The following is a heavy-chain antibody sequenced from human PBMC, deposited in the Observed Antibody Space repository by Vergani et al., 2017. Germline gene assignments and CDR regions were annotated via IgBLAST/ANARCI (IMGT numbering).Heavy chain of an antibody. D-gene: IGHD2-2*02. CDR3: ATSGYCSSTSCYNSFDY. V-gene: IGHV1-69*06. CDR1: GGTFSSSA. Sequence: QMQLVQSGAEVKKPGSSVKVSCKASGGTFSSSAISWVRQAPGQGLEWMGGIIPIFGTANYAQKFQGRVTITADKSRSTAYMELSSLRSEATAVYYCATSGYCSSTSCYNSFDYWGQGTLVTVSS. CDR2: IIPIFGTA. J-gene: IGHJ4*02.